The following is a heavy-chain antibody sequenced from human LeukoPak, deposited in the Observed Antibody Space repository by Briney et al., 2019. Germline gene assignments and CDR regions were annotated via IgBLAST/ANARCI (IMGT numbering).Heavy chain of an antibody. J-gene: IGHJ4*02. V-gene: IGHV1-69*13. Sequence: GASVTVSFTPSAGTFSIYAISWVRLAPGQGLEWMGGIIPIHGTANYAEKFQGRGTITADESTSTAYMELSSLRSEDTAVYYCARDRAMYSSSWSNFDYWGQGTLVTVSS. D-gene: IGHD6-13*01. CDR2: IIPIHGTA. CDR3: ARDRAMYSSSWSNFDY. CDR1: AGTFSIYA.